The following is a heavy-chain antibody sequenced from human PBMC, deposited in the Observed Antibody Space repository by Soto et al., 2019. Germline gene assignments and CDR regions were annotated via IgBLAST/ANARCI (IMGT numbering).Heavy chain of an antibody. CDR1: GGSISSYY. J-gene: IGHJ6*02. CDR2: IYYSGST. D-gene: IGHD5-18*01. V-gene: IGHV4-59*01. CDR3: ARDGTAMVPSYGMDV. Sequence: SETLSLTCTVSGGSISSYYWSWIRQPPGKGLEWIGYIYYSGSTNYNPSLKSRVTISVDTSKNQFSLKLSSVTAADTAVYYCARDGTAMVPSYGMDVWGQGTTVTVSS.